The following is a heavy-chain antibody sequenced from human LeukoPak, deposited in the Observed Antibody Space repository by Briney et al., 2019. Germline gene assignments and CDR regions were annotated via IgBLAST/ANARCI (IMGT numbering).Heavy chain of an antibody. CDR3: ARGGTLRFLEWLFDY. V-gene: IGHV1-2*02. CDR2: INPNSGGT. CDR1: GYTFTGYY. J-gene: IGHJ4*02. Sequence: ASVKVSCKASGYTFTGYYMHWVRQAPGQGLEWMGWINPNSGGTNYAQKFQGRVTMTRDTSISTAYMELSRLRSDDTAVYYCARGGTLRFLEWLFDYWAREPWSPSPQ. D-gene: IGHD3-3*01.